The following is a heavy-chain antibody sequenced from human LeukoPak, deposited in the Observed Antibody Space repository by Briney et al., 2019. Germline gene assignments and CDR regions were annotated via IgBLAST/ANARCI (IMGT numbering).Heavy chain of an antibody. CDR1: GFSLTNFD. Sequence: QPGGCLRLSCAASGFSLTNFDMNWIRQAPGKGLEWVSFFSARYNVIYYADSVKGRFTVSRDEAKNSLYLQMNSLRAEDTAVYYCASWGNIVVVPAANWGQGTLVTVSS. CDR2: FSARYNVI. D-gene: IGHD2-2*01. V-gene: IGHV3-48*01. J-gene: IGHJ4*02. CDR3: ASWGNIVVVPAAN.